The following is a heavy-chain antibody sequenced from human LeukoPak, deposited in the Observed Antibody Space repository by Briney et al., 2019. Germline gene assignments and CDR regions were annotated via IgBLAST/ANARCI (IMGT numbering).Heavy chain of an antibody. Sequence: TSETLSLTCTVSGYSISSGYYWSWIRQPPGKGLDYIGSIFHSGSTYYNPSLKSRVTISIDTSKNQFSLKLTSVTAADTAVYYCARNVVNAPNNWFDPWGQGTLVTVSS. CDR2: IFHSGST. D-gene: IGHD2-21*01. V-gene: IGHV4-38-2*02. J-gene: IGHJ5*02. CDR1: GYSISSGYY. CDR3: ARNVVNAPNNWFDP.